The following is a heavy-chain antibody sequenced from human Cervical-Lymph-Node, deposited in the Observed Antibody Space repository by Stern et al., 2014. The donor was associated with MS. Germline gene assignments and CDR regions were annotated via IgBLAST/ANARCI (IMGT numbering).Heavy chain of an antibody. CDR3: ARQRYFDY. J-gene: IGHJ4*02. CDR2: IFPGASDI. V-gene: IGHV5-51*01. CDR1: GYTFTSYW. Sequence: EVQLVESGPEVKRPGESLKISCQASGYTFTSYWIGWVRQMPGKGLEWIAIIFPGASDIRYSPSFQAQVPISADKTSSTAYLQWNNLKASDPAIYYCARQRYFDYWGQGTLVTVSS.